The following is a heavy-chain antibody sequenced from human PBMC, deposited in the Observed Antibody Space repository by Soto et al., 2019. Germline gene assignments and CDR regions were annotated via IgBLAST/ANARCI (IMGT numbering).Heavy chain of an antibody. D-gene: IGHD2-15*01. J-gene: IGHJ5*02. CDR2: ISPGSRYP. V-gene: IGHV3-11*06. Sequence: LRLSCAGSGFTFGDSYMIWIRQAPGKGLEWLSYISPGSRYPAYADSVKGRFTISRDNAKRSLYLQMMSLTAEDTAIYYCVRGGGGGLFDPWGQGTMVTVSS. CDR3: VRGGGGGLFDP. CDR1: GFTFGDSY.